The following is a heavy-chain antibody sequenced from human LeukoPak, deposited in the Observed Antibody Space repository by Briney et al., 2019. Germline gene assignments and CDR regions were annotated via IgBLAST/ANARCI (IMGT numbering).Heavy chain of an antibody. CDR1: GFTFSSYG. CDR3: ARGPTNGQAFDY. CDR2: ISYDGSNK. D-gene: IGHD2-8*01. Sequence: GGSLRLSCAASGFTFSSYGMHWVRQAPGKGLEWVAVISYDGSNKYYADSVKGRFTIPRDNAKNSLYLQMDRMRAEDTAVYYCARGPTNGQAFDYWGQGTLVSVSS. V-gene: IGHV3-30*03. J-gene: IGHJ4*02.